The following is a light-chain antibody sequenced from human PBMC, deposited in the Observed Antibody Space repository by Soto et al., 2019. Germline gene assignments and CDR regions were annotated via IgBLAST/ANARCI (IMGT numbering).Light chain of an antibody. V-gene: IGKV1-39*01. Sequence: DIQMTQSPSSLSASVGARATITCPTRQGSSSYLHWYQQKPGKAPKLLIYAASSLQTGVPSRFSGSGSGTDFTLTISRLQPEDFATYYCQQSCSTTCTFGQGTQLEIK. CDR2: AAS. J-gene: IGKJ2*02. CDR3: QQSCSTTCT. CDR1: QGSSSY.